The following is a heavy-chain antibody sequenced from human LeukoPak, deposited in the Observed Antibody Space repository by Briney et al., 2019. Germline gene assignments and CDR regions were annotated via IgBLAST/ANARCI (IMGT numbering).Heavy chain of an antibody. D-gene: IGHD6-19*01. CDR3: ARSPYSSGWSHFDY. Sequence: SGKVSCKASGYTFTSYGISGVRQSPGQGRDWMGWTSAYNGNTNYAQKFQGRVTMTTDTSARPAYMELRSLRSDDTAVYYCARSPYSSGWSHFDYWGQGTLVPVSS. CDR2: TSAYNGNT. V-gene: IGHV1-18*01. CDR1: GYTFTSYG. J-gene: IGHJ4*02.